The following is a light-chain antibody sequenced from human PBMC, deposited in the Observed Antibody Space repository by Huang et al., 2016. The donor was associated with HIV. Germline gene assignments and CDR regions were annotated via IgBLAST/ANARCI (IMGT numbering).Light chain of an antibody. CDR3: HQYNNWRLS. Sequence: IVMTQSPATLSVSPGERVTLSCRANRTVSTNLAWYQQRPGQAPRLLIYGSSTMAPGVPARFSGSGSGTDFSLTISSLQSEDFALYYCHQYNNWRLSFGGGTRVDI. CDR1: RTVSTN. V-gene: IGKV3-15*01. CDR2: GSS. J-gene: IGKJ4*01.